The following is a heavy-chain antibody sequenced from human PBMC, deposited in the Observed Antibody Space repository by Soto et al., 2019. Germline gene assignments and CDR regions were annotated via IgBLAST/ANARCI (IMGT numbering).Heavy chain of an antibody. Sequence: PGGSLRLSCAASGFTFSSYGMHWVRQAPGKGLEWVAVIWYDGSNKYYADSVKGRFTISRDNSKNTLYLQMDSLRAEDTAVYYCASDSDYGPSPSAFDIWGQGTMVTVSS. CDR3: ASDSDYGPSPSAFDI. CDR2: IWYDGSNK. D-gene: IGHD3-10*01. CDR1: GFTFSSYG. V-gene: IGHV3-33*01. J-gene: IGHJ3*02.